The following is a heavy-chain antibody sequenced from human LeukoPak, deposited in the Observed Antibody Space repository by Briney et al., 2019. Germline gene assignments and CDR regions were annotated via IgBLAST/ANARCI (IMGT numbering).Heavy chain of an antibody. V-gene: IGHV4-30-4*08. CDR3: ARAFPFDDYGDPDAFDI. CDR1: GVSMSSGAFY. J-gene: IGHJ3*02. D-gene: IGHD4-17*01. CDR2: IYYSGST. Sequence: SQTLSLTYTVSGVSMSSGAFYWSWIRQHPGKGLEWIGNIYYSGSTYYNPSLKSRVTISVDRSKNQFSLKLTSVTAADTAVYYCARAFPFDDYGDPDAFDIWGQGTMVTVSS.